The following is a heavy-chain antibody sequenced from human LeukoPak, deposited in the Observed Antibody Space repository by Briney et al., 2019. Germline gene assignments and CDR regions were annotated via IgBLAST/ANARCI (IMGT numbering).Heavy chain of an antibody. CDR1: GFTFNDYA. CDR2: ISASGGST. J-gene: IGHJ4*02. CDR3: AKASSYSSMSYDFDY. V-gene: IGHV3-23*01. Sequence: GGSLRLSCAASGFTFNDYAMTWVRQAPGKGLEWVSGISASGGSTFYADSVKGRFTVSRDNSQNTLYVQMNSLRAEDTAVYYCAKASSYSSMSYDFDYWGQGTLVTVSS. D-gene: IGHD3-10*01.